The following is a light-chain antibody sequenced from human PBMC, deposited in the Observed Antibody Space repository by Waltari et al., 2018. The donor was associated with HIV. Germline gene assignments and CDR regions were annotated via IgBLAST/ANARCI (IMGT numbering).Light chain of an antibody. J-gene: IGLJ3*02. V-gene: IGLV1-44*01. CDR1: ISDIGHNP. CDR2: SND. Sequence: QSVLTQPPSASGAPGQRVTIPCSGRISDIGHNPVNWYQQLPGTAPKLLIYSNDQRPSGVPDRFSGSKSGTSASLAISGLRSEDEADYYCATWDDSLDGPMFGGGTKLTVL. CDR3: ATWDDSLDGPM.